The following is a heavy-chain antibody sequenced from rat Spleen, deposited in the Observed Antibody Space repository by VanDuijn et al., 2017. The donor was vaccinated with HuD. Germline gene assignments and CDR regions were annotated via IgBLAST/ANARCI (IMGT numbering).Heavy chain of an antibody. D-gene: IGHD4-3*01. CDR1: GFTFDNYD. Sequence: EVQLVESGGGLVQPGGSLKLSCAASGFTFDNYDMAWVRQAPTKGLEWVASISPSGAGTYYRDSVKGRFTVSRDNAKSTLYLQMDSLRSEDTATYYCVRQDTSGYSNWFTYWGQGTLVTVSS. V-gene: IGHV5-25*01. CDR3: VRQDTSGYSNWFTY. J-gene: IGHJ3*01. CDR2: ISPSGAGT.